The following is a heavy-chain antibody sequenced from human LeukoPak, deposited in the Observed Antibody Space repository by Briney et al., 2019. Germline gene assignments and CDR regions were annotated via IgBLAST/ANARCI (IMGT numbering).Heavy chain of an antibody. CDR2: IKSKTDGGTT. Sequence: PGGSLRLSCAASGFTFSSYGMHRVRQAPGKGLEWVGRIKSKTDGGTTDYAAPVKGRFTISRDDSKNTLYLQMNSLETEDTAVYYCTTGMYYDFWSGYYTTTDYWGQGTLVTVSS. J-gene: IGHJ4*02. V-gene: IGHV3-15*01. CDR1: GFTFSSYG. D-gene: IGHD3-3*01. CDR3: TTGMYYDFWSGYYTTTDY.